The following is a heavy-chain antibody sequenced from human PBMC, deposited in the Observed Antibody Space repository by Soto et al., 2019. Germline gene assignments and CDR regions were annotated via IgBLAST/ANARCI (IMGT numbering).Heavy chain of an antibody. D-gene: IGHD1-7*01. V-gene: IGHV4-31*02. CDR3: ALALGTTTGLDY. CDR2: IFNSGTT. CDR1: GASTVSHYH. Sequence: QVQLQESCPGLVKPSQTLSLTCSVSGASTVSHYHWTWIRQPPGKGLEWMGYIFNSGTTFYNPSLTSRLSISMDTSGNHFSLELRSVTAADTAVYYCALALGTTTGLDYWGQGTLVTVSS. J-gene: IGHJ4*02.